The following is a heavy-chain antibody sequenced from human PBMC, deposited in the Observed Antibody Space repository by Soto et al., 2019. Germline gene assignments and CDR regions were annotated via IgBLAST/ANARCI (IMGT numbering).Heavy chain of an antibody. J-gene: IGHJ4*02. CDR3: ARGGDYYDSSGYYSY. CDR2: MNPNSGNT. Sequence: XSVKVSCNASGYTFTSYAINWVREATVQGLEWMGWMNPNSGNTGYAQKFQGRVTMTRNTSISTAYMELSSLRSEDTAVYYCARGGDYYDSSGYYSYWGQGTLVTVSS. V-gene: IGHV1-8*01. CDR1: GYTFTSYA. D-gene: IGHD3-22*01.